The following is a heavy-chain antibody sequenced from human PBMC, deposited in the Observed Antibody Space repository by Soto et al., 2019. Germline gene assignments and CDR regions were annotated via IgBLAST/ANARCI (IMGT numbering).Heavy chain of an antibody. V-gene: IGHV4-59*01. D-gene: IGHD2-15*01. J-gene: IGHJ5*02. CDR3: ARDKYCSGGSCRKNWFDP. Sequence: LSLTCTVSGGSISSSYWSWIRQPPGKGLEWLAYIYDDGSANYNPSLKSRATISLDMSKNQFSLKLTSVTAADTAVYYCARDKYCSGGSCRKNWFDPWGQGTLVTVSS. CDR2: IYDDGSA. CDR1: GGSISSSY.